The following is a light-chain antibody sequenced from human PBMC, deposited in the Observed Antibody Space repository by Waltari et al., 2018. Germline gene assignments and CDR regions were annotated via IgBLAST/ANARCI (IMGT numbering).Light chain of an antibody. CDR1: ETVLTW. V-gene: IGKV1-5*03. J-gene: IGKJ4*01. CDR3: QQLHSYPVT. CDR2: KAS. Sequence: DIQMTQSPSTLSASVGDSVTITCRASETVLTWLAWYQQKPGKAPKLLIYKASSLESGVPSRFSGSASGTEFTLTISSLQPADFATYYCQQLHSYPVTFGGGTKVEIK.